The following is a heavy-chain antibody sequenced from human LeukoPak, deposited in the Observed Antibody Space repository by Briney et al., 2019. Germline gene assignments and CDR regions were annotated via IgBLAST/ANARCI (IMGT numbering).Heavy chain of an antibody. CDR1: GVTVSSNY. V-gene: IGHV3-53*01. J-gene: IGHJ4*02. Sequence: GGSLRLSCAASGVTVSSNYMSWVRQAPGKGLEWVSVIYSGGSTYYADSVKGRFTISRDNSKSTLYLQMNSLRAEDTAVYYCARAPYCSSTSCLAFDYWGQGTLVTVSS. D-gene: IGHD2-2*01. CDR3: ARAPYCSSTSCLAFDY. CDR2: IYSGGST.